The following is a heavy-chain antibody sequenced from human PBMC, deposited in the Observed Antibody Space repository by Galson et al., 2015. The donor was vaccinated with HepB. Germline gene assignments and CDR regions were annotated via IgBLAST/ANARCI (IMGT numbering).Heavy chain of an antibody. D-gene: IGHD3-3*01. Sequence: SLRLSCAASGFTFSNYAMTWVRQAPGKGLEWVSSISAGGDTTYYADSVKGRFTISRDNAKKMLSLRTNSLRAEDTAVYYCARVVYYGFWDGFGPWGQGTLVTVSS. CDR1: GFTFSNYA. J-gene: IGHJ5*02. V-gene: IGHV3-23*01. CDR3: ARVVYYGFWDGFGP. CDR2: ISAGGDTT.